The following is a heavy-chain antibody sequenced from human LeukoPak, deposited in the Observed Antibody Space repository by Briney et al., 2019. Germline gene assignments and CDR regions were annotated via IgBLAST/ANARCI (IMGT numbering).Heavy chain of an antibody. CDR1: GGSISSSSYY. D-gene: IGHD3-22*01. CDR3: ARDRYYYDSSGYDSFVY. Sequence: SETLSLTCTVSGGSISSSSYYWGWIRQPPGKGLEWIGSIYYSGSTYYSPSLKSRVTISVDTSKNQFSLKLSSVTAADTAVYYCARDRYYYDSSGYDSFVYWGQGTLVTVSS. CDR2: IYYSGST. J-gene: IGHJ4*02. V-gene: IGHV4-39*07.